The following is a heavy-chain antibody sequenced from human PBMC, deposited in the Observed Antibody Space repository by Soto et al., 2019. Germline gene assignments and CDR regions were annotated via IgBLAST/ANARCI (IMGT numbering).Heavy chain of an antibody. Sequence: SETLSLTCAVSGYSISSGYYLGWIMQPPGKGLEWLGSVYQNGNTYYNPSLKSRVTTSVDTSKNQFSLKMTSVTAADTAVYYCARVGGYSGSGYYFDSWGQGTLVTVSS. CDR3: ARVGGYSGSGYYFDS. D-gene: IGHD3-10*01. J-gene: IGHJ4*02. CDR1: GYSISSGYY. CDR2: VYQNGNT. V-gene: IGHV4-38-2*01.